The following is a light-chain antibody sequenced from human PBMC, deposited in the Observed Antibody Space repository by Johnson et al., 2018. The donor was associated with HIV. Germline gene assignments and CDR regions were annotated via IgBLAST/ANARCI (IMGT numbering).Light chain of an antibody. V-gene: IGLV1-51*02. CDR2: ENN. CDR1: SSNIGNNY. Sequence: QSVLTQPPSVSAAPGQKVTISCSGSSSNIGNNYVSWYQQLPGTAPKLLIYENNKRPSGIPDRFSGSNSFTSSTLGITGLQTGDEADYYCGTWDTSLSAGGVFGTGTKGTVL. J-gene: IGLJ1*01. CDR3: GTWDTSLSAGGV.